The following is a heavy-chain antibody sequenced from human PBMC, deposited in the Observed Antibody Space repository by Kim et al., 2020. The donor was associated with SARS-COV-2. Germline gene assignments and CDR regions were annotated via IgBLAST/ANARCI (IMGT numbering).Heavy chain of an antibody. CDR2: INAGNGNT. CDR1: GYTFTSYA. Sequence: ASVKVSCKASGYTFTSYAMHWVRQAPGQRLEWMGWINAGNGNTKYSQKFQGRVTITRDTSASTAYMELSSLRSEDTAVYYCARDMRVVPAAMLRYYYYGMDVWGQGTTVTVSS. D-gene: IGHD2-2*01. J-gene: IGHJ6*02. CDR3: ARDMRVVPAAMLRYYYYGMDV. V-gene: IGHV1-3*01.